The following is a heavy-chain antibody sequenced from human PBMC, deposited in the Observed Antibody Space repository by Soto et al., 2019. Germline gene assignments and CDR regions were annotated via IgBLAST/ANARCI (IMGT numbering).Heavy chain of an antibody. CDR1: GFTFSSYA. V-gene: IGHV3-64D*08. Sequence: PGGSLRLSCSASGFTFSSYAMHWVRQAPGKGLEYVSAISSNGGSTYYADSVKGRFTISRDNSKNTLYLQMSSLRAEDTAVYYCVRIYDFWSGYRGYYYYGMDVWGQGTTVTVSS. CDR3: VRIYDFWSGYRGYYYYGMDV. J-gene: IGHJ6*02. CDR2: ISSNGGST. D-gene: IGHD3-3*01.